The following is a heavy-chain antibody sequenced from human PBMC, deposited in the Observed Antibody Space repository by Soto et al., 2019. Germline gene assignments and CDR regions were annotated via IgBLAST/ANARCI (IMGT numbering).Heavy chain of an antibody. Sequence: PSETLSLTCAVYGGSFSGYYWSWIRQPPGKGLEWIGEINHSGSTNYNPSLKSRVTISVDTSKNQFSLKLSSVTAADTAVYYCARERTSPHCSSTSCYKGWFDPWGQGPWSPSPQ. CDR2: INHSGST. V-gene: IGHV4-34*01. CDR1: GGSFSGYY. J-gene: IGHJ5*02. D-gene: IGHD2-2*02. CDR3: ARERTSPHCSSTSCYKGWFDP.